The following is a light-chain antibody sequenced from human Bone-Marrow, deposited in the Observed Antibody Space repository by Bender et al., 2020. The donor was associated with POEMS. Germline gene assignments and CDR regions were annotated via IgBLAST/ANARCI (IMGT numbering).Light chain of an antibody. J-gene: IGLJ3*02. CDR3: QLWNGNGVV. Sequence: SSVVTQPPSVSLAPGKTATITCVSDDIRTRTVHWYQQKPGQAPLLVIYYDTDRPSGIPDRFSGSSSGNTATLTISRVAAGDEADYYCQLWNGNGVVFGGGTKLTVL. CDR2: YDT. V-gene: IGLV3-21*04. CDR1: DIRTRT.